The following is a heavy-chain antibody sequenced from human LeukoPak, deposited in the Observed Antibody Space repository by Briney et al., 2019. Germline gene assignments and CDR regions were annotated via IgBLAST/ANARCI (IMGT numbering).Heavy chain of an antibody. Sequence: SETLSLTCTVSGGSISSGDYYWSWIRQPSGKGLEWIGYIHHSGSTYYNPSLKSRVTISVDRSKNQFSLKLSSVTAADTAAYYCARDGPLGMGWFDPWGQGTLVTVSS. V-gene: IGHV4-30-2*01. CDR1: GGSISSGDYY. CDR2: IHHSGST. J-gene: IGHJ5*02. D-gene: IGHD1-26*01. CDR3: ARDGPLGMGWFDP.